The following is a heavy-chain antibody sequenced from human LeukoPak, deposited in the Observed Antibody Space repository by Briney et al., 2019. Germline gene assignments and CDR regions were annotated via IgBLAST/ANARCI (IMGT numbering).Heavy chain of an antibody. CDR3: ARDRDLYCSGGSCYGSLDYFDY. CDR2: IKKDGSRK. Sequence: PGGSLRLSCAASGFTFSDYWMAWVRQAPGKGLEWVANIKKDGSRKNYVDSVKGRFTISRDNAKNSLYLQMNSLRAEDTAVYYCARDRDLYCSGGSCYGSLDYFDYWGQGTLVTVSS. J-gene: IGHJ4*02. V-gene: IGHV3-7*01. D-gene: IGHD2-15*01. CDR1: GFTFSDYW.